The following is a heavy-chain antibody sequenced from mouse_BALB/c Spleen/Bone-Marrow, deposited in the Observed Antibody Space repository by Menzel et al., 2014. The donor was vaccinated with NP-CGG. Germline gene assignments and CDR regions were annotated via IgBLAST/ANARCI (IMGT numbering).Heavy chain of an antibody. Sequence: VKLVESGAELVRPGASVKLSCKASGYTFTSYWMHWVKLRPGQGSEWIGEINPSNGGTNYNEKFKRKATLTVDKSSYTAYMQLSSLTSEDSAVYYCTTSTMITTDVMDYWGQGTSVTVSS. CDR1: GYTFTSYW. J-gene: IGHJ4*01. CDR2: INPSNGGT. V-gene: IGHV1S16*01. D-gene: IGHD2-4*01. CDR3: TTSTMITTDVMDY.